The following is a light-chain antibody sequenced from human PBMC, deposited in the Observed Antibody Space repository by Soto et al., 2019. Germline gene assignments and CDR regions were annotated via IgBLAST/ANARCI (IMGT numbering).Light chain of an antibody. J-gene: IGLJ1*01. CDR3: SSYAGSNNYV. CDR2: EVS. CDR1: SGDVGGYNY. V-gene: IGLV2-8*02. Sequence: SATRAPREARPIFCTGNSGDVGGYNYVSWYQQHPGKAPKLMIFEVSERPSGVPDRFSASKSGNTASLTVSGLQAEDEADYYCSSYAGSNNYVFGTGTKVTVL.